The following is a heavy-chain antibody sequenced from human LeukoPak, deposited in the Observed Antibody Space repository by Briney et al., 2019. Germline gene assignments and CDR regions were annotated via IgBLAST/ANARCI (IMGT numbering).Heavy chain of an antibody. V-gene: IGHV4-59*01. CDR3: ARLSAGYSLWYFDL. Sequence: PSETLSLTCTVSGGFISSYYWSWIRQPPGRGLEWIGYIYYSGSTDYNPSLKSRVTISVDTSKNQFSLRLSSVAAADTAVYYCARLSAGYSLWYFDLWGRGTLVTVSS. CDR1: GGFISSYY. J-gene: IGHJ2*01. CDR2: IYYSGST. D-gene: IGHD3-9*01.